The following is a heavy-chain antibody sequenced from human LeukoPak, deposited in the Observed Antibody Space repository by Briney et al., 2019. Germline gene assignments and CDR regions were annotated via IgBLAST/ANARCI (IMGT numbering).Heavy chain of an antibody. CDR3: TTRRQDGW. V-gene: IGHV3-15*01. CDR1: GFTFSDAW. D-gene: IGHD2-15*01. J-gene: IGHJ4*02. CDR2: IKSKSDGGTI. Sequence: VGSLRLSCVGSGFTFSDAWMSWVRQAPGRGLEWVGRIKSKSDGGTIDYAAPVKGRFTISRDDSRNTLYLQMNSLKTEDTAVYYCTTRRQDGWWGQRTPVTVS.